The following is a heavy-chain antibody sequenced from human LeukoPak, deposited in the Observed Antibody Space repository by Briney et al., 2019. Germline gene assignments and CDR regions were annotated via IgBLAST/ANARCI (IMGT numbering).Heavy chain of an antibody. V-gene: IGHV3-23*01. J-gene: IGHJ6*02. D-gene: IGHD3-10*01. CDR3: AYPYGSGSYRRYYYYGMDV. CDR2: ISGSGGST. Sequence: GWSLRLSCAASGFTFSSYAMSWVRQAPGKGLEWVSAISGSGGSTYYADSVKDRFTISRDNSKNTLYLQMNSLRAEDTAVYYCAYPYGSGSYRRYYYYGMDVWGQGTTVTVSS. CDR1: GFTFSSYA.